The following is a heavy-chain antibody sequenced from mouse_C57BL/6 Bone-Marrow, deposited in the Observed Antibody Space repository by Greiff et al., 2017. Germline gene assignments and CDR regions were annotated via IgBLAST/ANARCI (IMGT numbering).Heavy chain of an antibody. CDR1: GYTFTSYW. D-gene: IGHD2-5*01. CDR3: ARDGDSNPVAMDY. CDR2: IYPGSGST. V-gene: IGHV1-55*01. Sequence: QVQLQQPGAELVKPGASVKMSCKASGYTFTSYWITWVKQRPGQGLEWIGDIYPGSGSTNYNEKFKGKATLTADTSSSTAYMQLSSLTSEDSAVYYCARDGDSNPVAMDYWGQGTSVTVSS. J-gene: IGHJ4*01.